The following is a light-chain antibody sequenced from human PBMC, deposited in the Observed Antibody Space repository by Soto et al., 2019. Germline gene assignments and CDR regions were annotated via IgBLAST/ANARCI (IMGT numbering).Light chain of an antibody. CDR1: QTVSSW. CDR3: QQSYSTFWT. V-gene: IGKV1-39*01. Sequence: DIQMTQSPSTLSGSVGDRVTITCRASQTVSSWLAWYQQKPGKAPKLLIYAASSLQSGVPSRFSGSGSGTDFTLTISSLQPEDFTTYYCQQSYSTFWTFGQGTKVDIK. CDR2: AAS. J-gene: IGKJ1*01.